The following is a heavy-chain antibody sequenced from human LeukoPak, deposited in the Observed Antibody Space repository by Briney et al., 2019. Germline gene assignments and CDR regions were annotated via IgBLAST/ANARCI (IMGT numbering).Heavy chain of an antibody. CDR2: ISSSGSTI. V-gene: IGHV3-48*02. J-gene: IGHJ4*02. CDR1: GFVFSSYG. Sequence: PGGSLRLSCADSGFVFSSYGMSWVRQAPGKGLEWVSYISSSGSTIYYADSVKGRFTTSRDNAQNLLYLQMNSLRDEDTAMYYCTRGRDGYNWIDYWGQGTLVTVSS. CDR3: TRGRDGYNWIDY. D-gene: IGHD5-24*01.